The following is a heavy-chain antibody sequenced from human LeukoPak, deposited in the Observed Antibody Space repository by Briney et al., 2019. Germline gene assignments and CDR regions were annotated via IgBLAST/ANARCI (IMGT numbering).Heavy chain of an antibody. D-gene: IGHD5-12*01. V-gene: IGHV4-59*08. Sequence: SETLSLTCTVSGGSMSSYYWSWIRQPPGKGLEWLGYIYYSGSTNYNPSLKSRVTISVDTSKKQFSLKLNSVTAADTAVYYCARHKVATIGILDYWGQGTLVTVSS. CDR1: GGSMSSYY. CDR2: IYYSGST. CDR3: ARHKVATIGILDY. J-gene: IGHJ4*02.